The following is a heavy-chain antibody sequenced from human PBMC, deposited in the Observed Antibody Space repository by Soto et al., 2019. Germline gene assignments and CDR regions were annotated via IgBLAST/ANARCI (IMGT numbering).Heavy chain of an antibody. D-gene: IGHD2-15*01. V-gene: IGHV4-34*01. Sequence: QVQLQQWGAGLLKPSETLSLTCAVYGGSFSGYYWSWIRQPPGKGLEWIGEINHSGSTNYNPSLKSRVTISVDTSKNQFSLKLSSVTAADTAVYYCAGGYCSGGSCYSFGIWGQGTLVTVSS. CDR2: INHSGST. J-gene: IGHJ4*02. CDR3: AGGYCSGGSCYSFGI. CDR1: GGSFSGYY.